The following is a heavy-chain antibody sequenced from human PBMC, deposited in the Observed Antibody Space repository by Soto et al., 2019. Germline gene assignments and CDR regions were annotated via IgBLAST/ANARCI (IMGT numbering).Heavy chain of an antibody. Sequence: QPGGSLRLSCAASGFTFSSYEMNWVRQAPGKGLEWVSYISSSGSTIYYADSVKGRFTISRDNAKNSLYLQMNSLRAEDTAVYYCARGSFRRNWFDPWGQGTLVTVSS. CDR1: GFTFSSYE. J-gene: IGHJ5*02. V-gene: IGHV3-48*03. CDR3: ARGSFRRNWFDP. CDR2: ISSSGSTI.